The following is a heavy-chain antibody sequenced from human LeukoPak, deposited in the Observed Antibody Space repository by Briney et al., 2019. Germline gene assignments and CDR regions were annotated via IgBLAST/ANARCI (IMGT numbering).Heavy chain of an antibody. CDR2: ISYDGSNK. D-gene: IGHD6-19*01. CDR3: AREAGSGWYFDY. J-gene: IGHJ4*02. CDR1: GFTFSSYA. Sequence: GGSLRLSYAASGFTFSSYAMHWVRQAPGKGLEWVSGISYDGSNKYYADSVKGRFTISRDNSKKTLYLKMKRLRAEDTAVYYCAREAGSGWYFDYWGQGTLVTVSS. V-gene: IGHV3-30*04.